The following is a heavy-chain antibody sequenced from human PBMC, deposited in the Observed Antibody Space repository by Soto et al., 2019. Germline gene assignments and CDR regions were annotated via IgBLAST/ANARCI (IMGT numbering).Heavy chain of an antibody. D-gene: IGHD3-10*01. CDR3: ARQGFGVLHGLVYV. CDR2: IYHSGST. Sequence: SETLSLTCAVSGGSISSGGYSWSWIRQPPGKGLEWIGYIYHSGSTYYNPSLKSRLTMSVDRAKNQSSLKLSSVTAADTAVYYCARQGFGVLHGLVYVWGQGTTVTVSS. J-gene: IGHJ6*02. V-gene: IGHV4-30-2*01. CDR1: GGSISSGGYS.